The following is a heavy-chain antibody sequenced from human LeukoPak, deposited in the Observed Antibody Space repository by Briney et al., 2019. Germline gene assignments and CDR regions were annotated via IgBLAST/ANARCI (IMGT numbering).Heavy chain of an antibody. V-gene: IGHV4-59*08. CDR3: AIYAPGYFDFL. J-gene: IGHJ4*02. CDR2: IFYSGST. CDR1: DGSLNDYY. Sequence: PSETLSLTCTDSDGSLNDYYSCWVRQPPGKGLEWIGYIFYSGSTSYNPSLKSRVTMSVDTSKNQVSLKMRSVTAADTAVYYCAIYAPGYFDFLWGQGTLVTVSS. D-gene: IGHD3-9*01.